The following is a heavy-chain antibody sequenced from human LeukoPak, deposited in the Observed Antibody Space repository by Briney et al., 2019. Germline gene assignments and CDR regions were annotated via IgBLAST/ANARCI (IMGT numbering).Heavy chain of an antibody. V-gene: IGHV3-11*04. CDR2: ISSSGRTI. J-gene: IGHJ4*02. CDR1: GFTFSDYY. Sequence: GGSLRLSCAGSGFTFSDYYMSWIRQAPGKGLQWVSYISSSGRTIYDADSVKGRFTISRDNAKNSLYLQMNSLRAEDTAVYYCARADCSSSSCYELDYWGQGTLVTVSS. D-gene: IGHD2-2*01. CDR3: ARADCSSSSCYELDY.